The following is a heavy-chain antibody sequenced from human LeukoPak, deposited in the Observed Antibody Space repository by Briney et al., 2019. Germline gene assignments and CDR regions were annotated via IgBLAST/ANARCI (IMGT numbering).Heavy chain of an antibody. J-gene: IGHJ6*02. Sequence: GGSLRLSCTASGFTFDDYSMHWVRHAPGKGLEWVALISGDGDSTYFAESVKGRFTISRDNSRNSLYLQMNSLRTEDTALYYCAKDLFSGTVATPYFYYYGMDVWGQGTTVTVSS. CDR1: GFTFDDYS. CDR3: AKDLFSGTVATPYFYYYGMDV. CDR2: ISGDGDST. D-gene: IGHD6-19*01. V-gene: IGHV3-43*02.